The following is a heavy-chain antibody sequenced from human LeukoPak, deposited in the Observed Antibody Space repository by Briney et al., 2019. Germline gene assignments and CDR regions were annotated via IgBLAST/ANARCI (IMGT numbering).Heavy chain of an antibody. CDR1: GFTFSSYG. V-gene: IGHV3-20*04. D-gene: IGHD1-1*01. CDR3: ARVDHLNYYFDY. J-gene: IGHJ4*02. CDR2: INWNGGST. Sequence: PGGTLRLSCAASGFTFSSYGMSWVRQAPGKGLEWVSGINWNGGSTGYADSVKGRFTISRDNAKNSLYLQMNSLRAEDTALYYCARVDHLNYYFDYWGQGTLVTVSS.